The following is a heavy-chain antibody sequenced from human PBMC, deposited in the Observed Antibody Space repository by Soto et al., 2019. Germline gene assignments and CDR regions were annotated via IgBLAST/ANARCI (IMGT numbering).Heavy chain of an antibody. CDR2: ITASGYSA. CDR3: AKGDLLWDPFDL. V-gene: IGHV3-23*01. Sequence: LRLSCAASGLPFSNYAMTWVRQAPGKGLEWVSIITASGYSAYYGGAVKGRFTTSRDNSRSTLYLQMNGLRADDTAVYYCAKGDLLWDPFDLWGQGTLVTVPQ. CDR1: GLPFSNYA. J-gene: IGHJ4*02. D-gene: IGHD3-16*01.